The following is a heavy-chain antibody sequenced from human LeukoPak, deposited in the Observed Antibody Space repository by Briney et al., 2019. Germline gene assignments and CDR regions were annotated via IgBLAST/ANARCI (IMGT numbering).Heavy chain of an antibody. D-gene: IGHD3-22*01. Sequence: ASVKVSCKASGYTFTSYYMHWVRQAPGQGLEWMGIINPSGGSTSYAQKFQGRVTMTRDMSTSTVYMELSSLRSEDTAVYYCARRGTYYYDSSGPNEGFGYWGQGTLVTVSS. CDR1: GYTFTSYY. CDR2: INPSGGST. CDR3: ARRGTYYYDSSGPNEGFGY. J-gene: IGHJ4*02. V-gene: IGHV1-46*01.